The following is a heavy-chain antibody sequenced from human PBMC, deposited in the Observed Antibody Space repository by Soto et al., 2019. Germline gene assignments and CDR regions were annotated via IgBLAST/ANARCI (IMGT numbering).Heavy chain of an antibody. CDR2: ISAYNGNT. J-gene: IGHJ6*02. V-gene: IGHV1-18*04. D-gene: IGHD3-16*02. CDR1: GYTFTGYY. Sequence: ASVKVSCKASGYTFTGYYMHWVRQAPGQRLEWMGWISAYNGNTNYAQKLQGRVTMTTDTSTSTAYMELRSLRSDDTAVYYCARASYRRTLYYYYYGMDVWGQGTTVTVSS. CDR3: ARASYRRTLYYYYYGMDV.